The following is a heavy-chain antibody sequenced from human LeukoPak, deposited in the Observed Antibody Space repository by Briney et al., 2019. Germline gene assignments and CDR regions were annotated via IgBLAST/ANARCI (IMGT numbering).Heavy chain of an antibody. J-gene: IGHJ4*02. CDR3: ARDIVGDGDLDY. CDR2: ISTYNENT. CDR1: GYSFTSHG. V-gene: IGHV1-18*03. D-gene: IGHD3-16*02. Sequence: ASVKVSCKTSGYSFTSHGISWVRQAPGQGLEWMGWISTYNENTDLTQKFQGRVTMTTDESASTAYMELRILRSDDMAMYYCARDIVGDGDLDYWGQGTLVTVSS.